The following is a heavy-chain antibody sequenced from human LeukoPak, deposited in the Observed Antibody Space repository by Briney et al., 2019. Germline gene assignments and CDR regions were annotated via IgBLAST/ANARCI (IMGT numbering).Heavy chain of an antibody. CDR1: GFTSSDYY. J-gene: IGHJ4*02. D-gene: IGHD5-24*01. V-gene: IGHV3-11*01. CDR3: ARVATGRYYFDY. CDR2: ISSSGNII. Sequence: GGSLRLSCAASGFTSSDYYMTWIRQAPGKGLEWVSYISSSGNIIYYADSVKGRVTISRDNTKNSLNLQMNSLRAEDTAVYYCARVATGRYYFDYWGQGALVAVSS.